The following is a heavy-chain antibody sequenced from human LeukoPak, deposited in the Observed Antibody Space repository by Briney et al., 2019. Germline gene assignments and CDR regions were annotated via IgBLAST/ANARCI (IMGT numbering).Heavy chain of an antibody. J-gene: IGHJ4*02. CDR2: ISYDGSNK. CDR1: GFTFSSYA. D-gene: IGHD3-3*01. Sequence: PGRSLRLSCAASGFTFSSYAMHWVRQAPGKGLEWVAVISYDGSNKYYADSVKGRFTISRDNSKKTLFLQMNSLRAEDTAVYYCARVGGLTTPDYWGQGTLVTVAS. CDR3: ARVGGLTTPDY. V-gene: IGHV3-30-3*01.